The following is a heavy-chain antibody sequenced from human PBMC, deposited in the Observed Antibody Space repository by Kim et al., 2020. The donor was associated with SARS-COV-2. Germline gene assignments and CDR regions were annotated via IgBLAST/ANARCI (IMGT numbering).Heavy chain of an antibody. J-gene: IGHJ4*02. Sequence: SETLSLTCTVSGGSISSGDYYWSWIRQPPGKGLEWIGYIYYSGSTYYNPSLKSRVTISVDTSKNQFSLKLSSVTAADTAVYYCARVRPPAASHIIDYWGQGTLVTVSS. CDR1: GGSISSGDYY. CDR3: ARVRPPAASHIIDY. V-gene: IGHV4-30-4*01. D-gene: IGHD6-25*01. CDR2: IYYSGST.